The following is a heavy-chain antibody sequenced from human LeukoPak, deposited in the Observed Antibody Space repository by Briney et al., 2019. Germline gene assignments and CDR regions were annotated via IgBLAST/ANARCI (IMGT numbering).Heavy chain of an antibody. V-gene: IGHV3-74*01. D-gene: IGHD4-17*01. CDR2: INTDGSYS. CDR3: ARDFDGPRASDY. CDR1: GFTFSYFW. J-gene: IGHJ4*02. Sequence: GGSLRLSCAASGFTFSYFWMHWFRQTPGKGLVWVSCINTDGSYSTYADSVKGRFTISRDNVRNTLYLQMDSLRAEDSAVYYCARDFDGPRASDYWGQGISVTVSS.